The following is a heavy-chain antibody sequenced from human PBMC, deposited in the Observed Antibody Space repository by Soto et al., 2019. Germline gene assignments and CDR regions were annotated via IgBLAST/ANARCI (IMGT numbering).Heavy chain of an antibody. J-gene: IGHJ4*02. CDR1: GGSFSGYY. CDR2: INHSGST. V-gene: IGHV4-34*01. CDR3: ARVLGLYYGSGREARKFDY. D-gene: IGHD3-10*01. Sequence: SETLSLTCAVYGGSFSGYYWSWIRQPPGKGLEWIGEINHSGSTNYNPSLKSRVTISVDTSKNQFSLKLSSVTAADTAVYYCARVLGLYYGSGREARKFDYWGQGTLGTVSS.